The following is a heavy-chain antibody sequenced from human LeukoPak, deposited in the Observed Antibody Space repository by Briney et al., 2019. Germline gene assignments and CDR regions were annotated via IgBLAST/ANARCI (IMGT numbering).Heavy chain of an antibody. J-gene: IGHJ4*02. CDR2: ISGSGGST. Sequence: GGSLRLSCAASGFSFSSYAMSWVRQAPGKGLEWVSAISGSGGSTYYADSVKGRFTISRDNSKKTLYLQMNSLRAEDTAVYYCAKTVVPAAIEYYFDYWGQGTLVTVSS. V-gene: IGHV3-23*01. D-gene: IGHD2-2*01. CDR1: GFSFSSYA. CDR3: AKTVVPAAIEYYFDY.